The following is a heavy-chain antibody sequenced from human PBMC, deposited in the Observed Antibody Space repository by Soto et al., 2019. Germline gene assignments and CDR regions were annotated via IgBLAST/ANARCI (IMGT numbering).Heavy chain of an antibody. CDR1: GYTFTSYA. Sequence: ASVKVSCKASGYTFTSYAMHWVRQAPGQRLEWMGWINAGNGNTKYSQKFQGRVTITRDTSASTAYMELSSLRSEDTAVYYCARGLAYCGGDCYSELDYWGQGTLVT. CDR3: ARGLAYCGGDCYSELDY. CDR2: INAGNGNT. V-gene: IGHV1-3*01. D-gene: IGHD2-21*02. J-gene: IGHJ4*02.